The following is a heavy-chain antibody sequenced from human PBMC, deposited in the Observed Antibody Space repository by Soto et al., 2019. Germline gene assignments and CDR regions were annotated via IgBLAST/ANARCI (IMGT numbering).Heavy chain of an antibody. V-gene: IGHV3-53*01. J-gene: IGHJ4*02. CDR3: ARDLSGGSWYFDY. D-gene: IGHD6-13*01. Sequence: GSLRLSCAASGFTVSSNYMSWVRQAPGKGLEWVSVIYSGGSTYYADSVKGRFTISRDNSKNTLYLQMNSLRAEDTAVYYCARDLSGGSWYFDYWGQGTLVTVSS. CDR1: GFTVSSNY. CDR2: IYSGGST.